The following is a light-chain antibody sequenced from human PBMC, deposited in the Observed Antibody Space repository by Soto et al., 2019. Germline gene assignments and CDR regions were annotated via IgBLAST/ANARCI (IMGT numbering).Light chain of an antibody. V-gene: IGKV1-9*01. Sequence: DIQLTQSPSFLSASVGDRVTITCRAIQDISTYLALYQQTPGRAPKVLVYAASTLQSGVPSRLSGSGSGTKFTLTISSLQHEDFATYYCQYYTSYPHTCGQGTKLEI. J-gene: IGKJ2*01. CDR3: QYYTSYPHT. CDR2: AAS. CDR1: QDISTY.